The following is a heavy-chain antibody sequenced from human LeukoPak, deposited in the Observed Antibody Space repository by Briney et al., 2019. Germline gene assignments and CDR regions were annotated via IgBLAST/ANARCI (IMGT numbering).Heavy chain of an antibody. CDR2: INPSGGST. CDR1: GYTFTSYY. V-gene: IGHV1-46*01. D-gene: IGHD5-24*01. J-gene: IGHJ4*02. CDR3: ARDGEMATSTPPFDY. Sequence: ASVKVSCKASGYTFTSYYMHWVRQAPGQGLEWMGIINPSGGSTSYAQKFQGRVTMTRDTSTSTVYMELSSLRSEDTAVYYCARDGEMATSTPPFDYWGQGTLVTVSS.